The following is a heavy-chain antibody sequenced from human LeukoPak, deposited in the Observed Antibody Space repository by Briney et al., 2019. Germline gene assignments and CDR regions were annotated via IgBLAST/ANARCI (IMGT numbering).Heavy chain of an antibody. CDR2: IVVGSGNT. CDR3: ARSTLSTPEAFDI. CDR1: GFTFTSSA. J-gene: IGHJ3*02. D-gene: IGHD2-15*01. V-gene: IGHV1-58*01. Sequence: SVKVSCKASGFTFTSSAVQWVRQARGQRLEWIGWIVVGSGNTNHAQKFQERVTITRDMSTSTAYMELRSLRSDDTALYYCARSTLSTPEAFDIWGQGTMVTVSS.